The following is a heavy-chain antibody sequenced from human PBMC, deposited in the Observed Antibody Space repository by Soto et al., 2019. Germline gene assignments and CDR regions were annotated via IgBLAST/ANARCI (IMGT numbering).Heavy chain of an antibody. D-gene: IGHD2-8*01. V-gene: IGHV1-2*02. CDR3: ARWGGFCPDAVCAAPFDP. CDR1: GYTFTGYY. Sequence: GASVKVSCKASGYTFTGYYMHWVRQAPGQGLEWMGWINPNSGGTNYAQKFQGRVTMTRDTSISTAYMELSRLRSAADTAVYFCARWGGFCPDAVCAAPFDPWGQGTLVTVSS. J-gene: IGHJ5*02. CDR2: INPNSGGT.